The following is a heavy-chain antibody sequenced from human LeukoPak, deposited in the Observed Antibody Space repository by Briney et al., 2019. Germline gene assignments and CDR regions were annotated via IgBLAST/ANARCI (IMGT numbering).Heavy chain of an antibody. V-gene: IGHV5-51*01. CDR2: IYPGDSDT. CDR3: ARLGTSATYFEF. J-gene: IGHJ4*02. Sequence: HGESLKISCKGSGSSFIRNWIGWVRQMPGKGLEWMAIIYPGDSDTRYSPSFQGQVTISADKSISTAYLQWSSLTASDTAMYYCARLGTSATYFEFWGQGTLVTVSS. D-gene: IGHD2-15*01. CDR1: GSSFIRNW.